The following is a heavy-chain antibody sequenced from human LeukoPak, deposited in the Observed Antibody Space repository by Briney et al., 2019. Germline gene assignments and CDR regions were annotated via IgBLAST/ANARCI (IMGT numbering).Heavy chain of an antibody. D-gene: IGHD1-26*01. CDR2: IIPIFGTA. V-gene: IGHV1-69*13. CDR3: ARDRGGSSLPFDY. J-gene: IGHJ4*02. Sequence: ASVKVSCKASGGTFSSYAISWVRQAPGQELEWMGGIIPIFGTANYAQKFQGRVTITADESTSTAYMELSSLRSEDTAVYYCARDRGGSSLPFDYWGQGTLVTVSS. CDR1: GGTFSSYA.